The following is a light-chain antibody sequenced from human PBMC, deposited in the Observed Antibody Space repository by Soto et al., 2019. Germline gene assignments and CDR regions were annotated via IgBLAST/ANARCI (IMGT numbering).Light chain of an antibody. CDR2: GAS. CDR1: QTVSSTH. J-gene: IGKJ5*01. Sequence: EIVLTQAPCTLSRAPGERATLSGRASQTVSSTHLAWYPQKPGQAPRLLIYGASTRATGVPDRFSGSGSGTEFTLTITSLKPEDCAVYCCQQYKNWTLTLGPGTRLEIK. V-gene: IGKV3D-15*01. CDR3: QQYKNWTLT.